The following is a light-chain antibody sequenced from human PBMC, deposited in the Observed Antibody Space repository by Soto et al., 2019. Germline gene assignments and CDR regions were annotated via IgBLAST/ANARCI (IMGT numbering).Light chain of an antibody. Sequence: DIQMTQSPSSLSTSVGDRVTITCRASQGISNFLAWYQQKPGKVPKLLISAASTLQSGVPSRFSGSGSGTDFTLTITSLQPEDVSTYYCQKYSSDITFGQGTRLEIK. V-gene: IGKV1-27*01. CDR2: AAS. CDR3: QKYSSDIT. CDR1: QGISNF. J-gene: IGKJ5*01.